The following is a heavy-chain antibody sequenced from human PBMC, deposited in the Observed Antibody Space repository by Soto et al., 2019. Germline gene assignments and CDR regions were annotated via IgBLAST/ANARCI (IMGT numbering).Heavy chain of an antibody. Sequence: SETLSLTCTVSGGSISSGDYYWSWIRQPPGKGLEWIGYIYYSGSTYYNPSLKSRVTISVDTSKNQFSLKLSSVTAADTAVYYCAREKLGAPLFDYWGQGTLVTVSS. V-gene: IGHV4-30-4*01. CDR3: AREKLGAPLFDY. D-gene: IGHD3-16*01. J-gene: IGHJ4*02. CDR2: IYYSGST. CDR1: GGSISSGDYY.